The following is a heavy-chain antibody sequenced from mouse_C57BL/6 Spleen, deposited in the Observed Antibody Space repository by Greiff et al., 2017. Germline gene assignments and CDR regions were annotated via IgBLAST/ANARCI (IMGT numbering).Heavy chain of an antibody. CDR3: ARSRPYCYAWFAY. D-gene: IGHD2-12*01. CDR2: INPNNGGT. CDR1: GYTFTDYY. Sequence: VQLQQSGPELVKPGASVKISCKASGYTFTDYYMNWVKQSHGKSLEWIGDINPNNGGTSYNQKFKGKATLTVDKSSSTAYMELRRLTSEDSAVYYCARSRPYCYAWFAYWGQGTLVTVSA. V-gene: IGHV1-26*01. J-gene: IGHJ3*01.